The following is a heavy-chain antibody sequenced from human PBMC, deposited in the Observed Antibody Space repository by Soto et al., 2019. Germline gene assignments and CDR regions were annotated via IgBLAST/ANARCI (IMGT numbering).Heavy chain of an antibody. V-gene: IGHV4-59*01. Sequence: SETLSLTCTVSGGSISSYYWSWIRQPPGKGLERIGYIYYSGSTNYNPSLKSRVTISVDTSKNQFSLKLSSVTAADTAVYYCARKSSNYAYYYYYVMGVWGQGTTVTVSS. J-gene: IGHJ6*02. CDR1: GGSISSYY. D-gene: IGHD1-7*01. CDR3: ARKSSNYAYYYYYVMGV. CDR2: IYYSGST.